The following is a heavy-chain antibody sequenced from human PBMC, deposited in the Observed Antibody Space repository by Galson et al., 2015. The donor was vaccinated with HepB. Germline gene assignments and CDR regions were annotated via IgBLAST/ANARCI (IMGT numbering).Heavy chain of an antibody. CDR1: GFTFSSYW. CDR2: IKQDGSEK. CDR3: ARDFVAVTSSGGGPTMDV. Sequence: SLRLSCAASGFTFSSYWMSWVRQAPGQGLEWVANIKQDGSEKYYVDSVKGRFTITRDNAKNSLYLQMNSLRAEDTAVYYCARDFVAVTSSGGGPTMDVWGQGTTVTVSS. D-gene: IGHD2-21*02. J-gene: IGHJ6*02. V-gene: IGHV3-7*03.